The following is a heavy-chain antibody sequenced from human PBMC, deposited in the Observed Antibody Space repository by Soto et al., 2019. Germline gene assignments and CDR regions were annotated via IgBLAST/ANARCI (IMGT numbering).Heavy chain of an antibody. CDR2: ISGSGGST. CDR3: AKGHSSGWYGSRYFDY. V-gene: IGHV3-23*01. D-gene: IGHD6-19*01. CDR1: GFTFSSYA. Sequence: GGSLRLSCAASGFTFSSYAMSWVRQAPGKGLEWVSAISGSGGSTYYADSVKGRFTISRDNSKNTLYLQMNSLRAEDTAVYYCAKGHSSGWYGSRYFDYWGQGTLVTVSS. J-gene: IGHJ4*02.